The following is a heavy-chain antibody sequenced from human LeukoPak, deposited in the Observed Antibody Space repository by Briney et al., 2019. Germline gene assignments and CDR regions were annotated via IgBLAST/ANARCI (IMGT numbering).Heavy chain of an antibody. CDR1: GGSFSGYY. Sequence: SETLSLTCAVYGGSFSGYYWRWIREPPGKGVEWIGEINHSGSTNYTPSLKSRLTISVDTSKNQFSLKLSSVTAADTAVYYCARGDFWSGYPYCDYWGQGTLVTVSS. D-gene: IGHD3-3*01. CDR2: INHSGST. J-gene: IGHJ4*02. V-gene: IGHV4-34*01. CDR3: ARGDFWSGYPYCDY.